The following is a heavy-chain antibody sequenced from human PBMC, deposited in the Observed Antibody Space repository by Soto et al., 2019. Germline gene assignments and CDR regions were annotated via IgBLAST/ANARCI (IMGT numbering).Heavy chain of an antibody. CDR2: ISSSGSTI. CDR3: ARDTVVLMGGYYYMDV. J-gene: IGHJ6*03. CDR1: GFTFSDYY. Sequence: GGSLRLSCAASGFTFSDYYMSWFRQAPGKGLEWVSYISSSGSTIYYADSVKGRFTISRDNAKNSLYLQMNSLRAEDTAVYYCARDTVVLMGGYYYMDVWGKGTTVTVSS. D-gene: IGHD2-8*01. V-gene: IGHV3-11*01.